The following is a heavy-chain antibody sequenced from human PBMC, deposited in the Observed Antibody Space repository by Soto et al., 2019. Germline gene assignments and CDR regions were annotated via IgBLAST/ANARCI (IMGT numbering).Heavy chain of an antibody. CDR1: GFTFSAFG. J-gene: IGHJ6*02. D-gene: IGHD3-10*01. CDR3: AKDFKVSGGHYGSLNYYYGMDV. CDR2: ISYDGILK. Sequence: PVGSLRLSCAASGFTFSAFGMHWVRQAPGKGLEWVAIISYDGILKYYADSVKGRFTISRDTSKGALYLQMNSLRPEDTAVYYCAKDFKVSGGHYGSLNYYYGMDVWGQGTTVNVSS. V-gene: IGHV3-30*18.